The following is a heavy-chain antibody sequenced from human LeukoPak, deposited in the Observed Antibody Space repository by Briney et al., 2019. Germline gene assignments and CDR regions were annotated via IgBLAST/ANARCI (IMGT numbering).Heavy chain of an antibody. D-gene: IGHD1-26*01. CDR1: GGTFSSYA. V-gene: IGHV1-69*01. J-gene: IGHJ5*02. CDR3: ARRPDSGRGLDP. CDR2: IIPIFGTA. Sequence: ASVKVSCKASGGTFSSYAISWVRQDPGQGLEWMGGIIPIFGTANYAQKFQGRVTITADESTSTAYMELSSLRSEDTAVYHCARRPDSGRGLDPWGQGTLVTVSS.